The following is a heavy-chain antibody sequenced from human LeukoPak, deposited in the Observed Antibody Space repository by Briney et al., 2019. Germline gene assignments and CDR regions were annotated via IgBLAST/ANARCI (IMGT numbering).Heavy chain of an antibody. CDR3: AREPYCGGDCSHFDY. CDR2: ISSSSSTI. J-gene: IGHJ4*02. D-gene: IGHD2-21*02. Sequence: GGALRLSCAASGFTFSSYSMNWVRQAPGKGLEWVSYISSSSSTIYYADSVKGRFTISRDNAKNSLYLQMNSVRDEDTAVYYCAREPYCGGDCSHFDYWGQGTLVTVSS. V-gene: IGHV3-48*02. CDR1: GFTFSSYS.